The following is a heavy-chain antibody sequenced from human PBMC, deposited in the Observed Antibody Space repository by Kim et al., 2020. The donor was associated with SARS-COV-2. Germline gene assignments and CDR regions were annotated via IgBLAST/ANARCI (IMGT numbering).Heavy chain of an antibody. CDR3: AKDIGSSGWYGTYYFDY. Sequence: GGSLRLSCAASGFTFDDYAMHWVRQTPGKGLEWVSLISWDGGTTYYADSVKGRFTISRDNSKNSLYLQMNSLRAEDTALYYCAKDIGSSGWYGTYYFDYWGQGTLVTVSS. CDR2: ISWDGGTT. D-gene: IGHD6-19*01. CDR1: GFTFDDYA. J-gene: IGHJ4*02. V-gene: IGHV3-43D*03.